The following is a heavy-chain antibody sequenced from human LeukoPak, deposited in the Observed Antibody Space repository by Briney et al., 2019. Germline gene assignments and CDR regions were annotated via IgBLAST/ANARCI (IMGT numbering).Heavy chain of an antibody. J-gene: IGHJ4*02. Sequence: GGSLRLSCAASGLTVSSNYMTWVRQAPGKGLEWVSVINSGGSQYYADSVKGRFSISRDNSKNTVYLQMNGLRAEDTAVYYCARDRRYCSGDNCYSGVDYWGQGTLVTVSS. V-gene: IGHV3-53*01. CDR1: GLTVSSNY. CDR2: INSGGSQ. CDR3: ARDRRYCSGDNCYSGVDY. D-gene: IGHD2-15*01.